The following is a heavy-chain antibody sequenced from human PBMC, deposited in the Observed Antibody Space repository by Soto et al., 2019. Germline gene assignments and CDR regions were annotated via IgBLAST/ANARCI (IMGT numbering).Heavy chain of an antibody. CDR2: VNCNSGNR. Sequence: QAHLVQSGAAVKGPGASVTVSCEASGYTFTNHDLIWVRQAPGQGLEYMGWVNCNSGNRDYAPRFQGRVSMTKNSSINTAYLELHSLRLEDTAVYYCARGRALFTMTIQGADIWGQGTLITVS. V-gene: IGHV1-8*01. D-gene: IGHD3-3*01. J-gene: IGHJ4*02. CDR3: ARGRALFTMTIQGADI. CDR1: GYTFTNHD.